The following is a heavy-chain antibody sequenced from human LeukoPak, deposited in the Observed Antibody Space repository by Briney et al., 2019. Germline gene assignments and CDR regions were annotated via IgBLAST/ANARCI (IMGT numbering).Heavy chain of an antibody. CDR2: VNPNSGNT. J-gene: IGHJ6*03. D-gene: IGHD2-2*01. Sequence: ASVKVSCKASGYTFTSYDINWVRQATGQGLEWMGWVNPNSGNTGYAQKFQGRVTMTRNTSISTAYMELSSLRSEDTAVYYCAREVFIMPYCSSTSCSVYYYYYMDVWGKGTTVTVSS. CDR1: GYTFTSYD. V-gene: IGHV1-8*01. CDR3: AREVFIMPYCSSTSCSVYYYYYMDV.